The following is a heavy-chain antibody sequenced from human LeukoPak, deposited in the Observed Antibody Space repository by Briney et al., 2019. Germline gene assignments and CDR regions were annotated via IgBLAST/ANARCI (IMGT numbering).Heavy chain of an antibody. V-gene: IGHV4-39*01. CDR2: IYYSGST. J-gene: IGHJ5*02. CDR3: ARHVSPDDYGDYVASWFDP. D-gene: IGHD4-17*01. CDR1: GGSISSSSYY. Sequence: SETLSLTCTVSGGSISSSSYYWGWVRQPPGRGLEWIGSIYYSGSTYYNPSLKSRVTISVDTSKNQFSLKLSSVTAADTAVYYCARHVSPDDYGDYVASWFDPWGQGTLVTVSS.